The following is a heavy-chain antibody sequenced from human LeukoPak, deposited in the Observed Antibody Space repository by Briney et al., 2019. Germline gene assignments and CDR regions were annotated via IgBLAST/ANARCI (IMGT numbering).Heavy chain of an antibody. D-gene: IGHD2-2*01. J-gene: IGHJ4*02. CDR2: ISAYNGNT. Sequence: GASVKVSCKASGYTFTSYGISWVRQAPGQGLDWMGWISAYNGNTNYAQKLQGRVTMTTDTSTSTAYMELRSLRSDDTAVYYCARVGLGYCSSTSCYEFDYWGQGTLVTVSS. V-gene: IGHV1-18*04. CDR1: GYTFTSYG. CDR3: ARVGLGYCSSTSCYEFDY.